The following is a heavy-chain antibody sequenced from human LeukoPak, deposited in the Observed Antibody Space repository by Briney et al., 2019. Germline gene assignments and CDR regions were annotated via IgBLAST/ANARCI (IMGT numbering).Heavy chain of an antibody. V-gene: IGHV1-18*01. Sequence: ASVKVSCKASGYTFTSYGISWVRQAPGQGLEWMGWISAYNGNTNYAQKLQGRVTMTTDTSTSTAYMELRSLRSDDTAVYYCARDHIVLMAYALDTLDYWGQGTLVTVSS. D-gene: IGHD2-8*01. CDR1: GYTFTSYG. CDR2: ISAYNGNT. J-gene: IGHJ4*02. CDR3: ARDHIVLMAYALDTLDY.